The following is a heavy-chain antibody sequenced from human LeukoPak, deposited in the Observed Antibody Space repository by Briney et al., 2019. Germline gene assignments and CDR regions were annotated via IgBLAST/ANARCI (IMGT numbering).Heavy chain of an antibody. D-gene: IGHD5-24*01. Sequence: PGRSLRLSCAASGFTFRGYAMHWVRQAPGKGLEWVAVISYDGSNKYYADSVKGRFTISRDNSKNTLYLQMNSLRAGDTAVYYCVKDRENYPSGYFDYWGQGTLVTVSS. V-gene: IGHV3-30*04. CDR3: VKDRENYPSGYFDY. CDR2: ISYDGSNK. J-gene: IGHJ4*02. CDR1: GFTFRGYA.